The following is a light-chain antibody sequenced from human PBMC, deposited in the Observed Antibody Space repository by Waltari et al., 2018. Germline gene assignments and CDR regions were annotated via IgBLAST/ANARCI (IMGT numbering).Light chain of an antibody. V-gene: IGKV1-5*03. Sequence: DIQMTQSPSTLSASVGDSVTITCRASQSLSSWLAWYQQKPGKAPKLLVYQASTLESGVPPRFSGSAFGTEFTLTISSLQPDDFATYYCQQYNSRPRTFGQGTKVEF. CDR2: QAS. CDR1: QSLSSW. J-gene: IGKJ1*01. CDR3: QQYNSRPRT.